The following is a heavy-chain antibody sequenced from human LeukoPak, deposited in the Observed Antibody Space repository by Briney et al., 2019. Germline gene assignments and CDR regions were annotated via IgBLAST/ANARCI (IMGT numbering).Heavy chain of an antibody. CDR1: GFTFSSYA. CDR3: ARDLWGSSWYRLPRGLFDP. V-gene: IGHV3-20*04. D-gene: IGHD6-13*01. J-gene: IGHJ5*02. Sequence: PGGSLRLSCAASGFTFSSYAMSWVRQAPGKGLEWVSGINWNGGSTGYADSVKGRFTISRDNAKNSLYLQMNSLRAEDTALYYCARDLWGSSWYRLPRGLFDPWGQGTLVTVSS. CDR2: INWNGGST.